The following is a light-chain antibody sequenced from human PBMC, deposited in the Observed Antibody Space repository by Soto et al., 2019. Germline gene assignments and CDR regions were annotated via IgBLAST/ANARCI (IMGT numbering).Light chain of an antibody. J-gene: IGKJ5*01. CDR3: QQRSDWPIT. V-gene: IGKV3-11*01. CDR1: QSVSSY. Sequence: EIVLTQSPATLSLSPGERATLSCRASQSVSSYLAWYQQKPGQAPRLLIYDASNRATGIPARFSGSGSGTDCTLTISSLESEDFAVYSCQQRSDWPITFGQGTRLEIK. CDR2: DAS.